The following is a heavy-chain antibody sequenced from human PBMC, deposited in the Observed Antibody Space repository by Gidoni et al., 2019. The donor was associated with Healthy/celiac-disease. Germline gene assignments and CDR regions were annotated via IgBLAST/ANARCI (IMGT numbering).Heavy chain of an antibody. V-gene: IGHV5-51*01. CDR1: GYSFTSYW. J-gene: IGHJ4*02. D-gene: IGHD1-1*01. CDR2: IYPGDSDT. CDR3: ARQGYWNDLYFDY. Sequence: EVQLVQSGAEVKTPGESLKISRKGSGYSFTSYWIGWVRQMPGKGLEWMGVIYPGDSDTRYSPSFQGQVTISADKSISTAYLQWSSLKASDTAMYYCARQGYWNDLYFDYWGQGTLVTVSS.